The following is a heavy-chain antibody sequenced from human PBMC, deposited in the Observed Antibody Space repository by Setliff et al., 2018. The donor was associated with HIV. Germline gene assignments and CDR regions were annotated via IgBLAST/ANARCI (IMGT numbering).Heavy chain of an antibody. CDR2: IYSSGRT. Sequence: PSETLSLTCSVTGGSIRSYYWSWIRQPAEKGLEWIGRIYSSGRTNYNPSLKSRVTISIDTSRNQFSLTVSSVTAADTAVYYCAREIPYSYGGRGHPLWGQGTLVTVSS. CDR3: AREIPYSYGGRGHPL. D-gene: IGHD3-22*01. J-gene: IGHJ4*02. V-gene: IGHV4-4*07. CDR1: GGSIRSYY.